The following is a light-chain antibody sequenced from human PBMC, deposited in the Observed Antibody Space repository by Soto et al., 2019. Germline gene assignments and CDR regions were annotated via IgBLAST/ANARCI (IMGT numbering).Light chain of an antibody. CDR1: QGISNE. V-gene: IGKV1-6*01. CDR3: LQDYTSPWT. CDR2: GAS. J-gene: IGKJ1*01. Sequence: IQMTQSPSSLSASVGDRVTITCRASQGISNELGWYQQRPGKAPKVLIYGASNLQSGVPSRFSGSASGTDFTLTISSLQPEDFATYYCLQDYTSPWTFGQGTKVEMK.